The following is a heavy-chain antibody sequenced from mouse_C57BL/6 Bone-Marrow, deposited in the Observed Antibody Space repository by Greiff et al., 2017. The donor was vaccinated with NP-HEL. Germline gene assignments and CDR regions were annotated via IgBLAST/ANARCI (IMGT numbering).Heavy chain of an antibody. CDR1: GFTFSSYG. D-gene: IGHD1-1*01. J-gene: IGHJ4*01. CDR3: ARRSYGSSYNAMDY. V-gene: IGHV5-6*02. CDR2: ISSGGSYT. Sequence: EVMLVESGGDLVKPGGSLKLSCAASGFTFSSYGMSWVRQTPDKRLEWVATISSGGSYTYYPDSVKGRFTISRDNAKNTLYLQMSSLKSEDTAMYYCARRSYGSSYNAMDYWGQGTSVTVSS.